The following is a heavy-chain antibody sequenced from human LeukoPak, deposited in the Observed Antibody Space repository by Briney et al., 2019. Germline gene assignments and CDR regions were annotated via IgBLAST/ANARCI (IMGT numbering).Heavy chain of an antibody. Sequence: PGGSLRLSCAASGFTFSSYNMNWVRQTPGQGLEWVSPITSGSSHIYYADSVKGRFTISRDNAKSSLYLQMNSLRAEDTAVYYCARDPYSGSYGADYYYYMDVWGKGTTVTISS. V-gene: IGHV3-21*01. CDR2: ITSGSSHI. CDR3: ARDPYSGSYGADYYYYMDV. CDR1: GFTFSSYN. J-gene: IGHJ6*03. D-gene: IGHD1-26*01.